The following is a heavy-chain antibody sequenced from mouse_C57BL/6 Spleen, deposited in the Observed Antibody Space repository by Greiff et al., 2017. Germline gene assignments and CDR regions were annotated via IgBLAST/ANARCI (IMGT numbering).Heavy chain of an antibody. V-gene: IGHV10-1*01. CDR3: NRGGYYNSSHWYFDV. CDR1: GFSFNTYA. Sequence: GGGLVQPKGSLKLSCAASGFSFNTYAMNRVRQAPGKGLEWVARIRSKSNNYATYYADSVKVRFTISRDDSESMLYLQMNNLKAEGTAMYDCNRGGYYNSSHWYFDVWGTGTTVTVSS. J-gene: IGHJ1*03. CDR2: IRSKSNNYAT. D-gene: IGHD1-1*01.